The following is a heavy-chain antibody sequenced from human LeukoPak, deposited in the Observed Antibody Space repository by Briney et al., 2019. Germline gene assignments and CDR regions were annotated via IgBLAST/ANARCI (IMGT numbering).Heavy chain of an antibody. J-gene: IGHJ4*02. CDR3: ATSKWFGIETEY. CDR1: GVSFSGYF. V-gene: IGHV4-34*01. CDR2: INPSGTT. D-gene: IGHD3-10*01. Sequence: SSETLSLTCAVYGVSFSGYFWTWFRQPPGKGLEWIGEINPSGTTKYHPSLKSRVTISGDTSKNQISLELSAVTAADTAVYYCATSKWFGIETEYWGQGTLVTVSS.